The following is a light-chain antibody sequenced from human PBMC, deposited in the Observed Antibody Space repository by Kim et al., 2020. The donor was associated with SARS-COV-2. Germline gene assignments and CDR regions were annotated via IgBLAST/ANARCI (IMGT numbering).Light chain of an antibody. CDR2: YDS. J-gene: IGLJ3*02. CDR3: QVWDSSSDHWV. CDR1: DIGSKS. V-gene: IGLV3-21*04. Sequence: PGRTARVTCGGKDIGSKSVHWYQQKPGQAPVLVIYYDSDRPSGIPERFSGSNSGNTATLTISRVEAGDEADYYCQVWDSSSDHWVFGGGTQLTVL.